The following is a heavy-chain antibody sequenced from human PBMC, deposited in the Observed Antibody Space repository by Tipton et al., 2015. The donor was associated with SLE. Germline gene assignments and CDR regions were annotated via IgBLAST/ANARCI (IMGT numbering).Heavy chain of an antibody. CDR3: ARSRLGRSPLGYYSDYGMDV. Sequence: TLSLTCTVSGGSISSSSYYWGWIRQPPGKGLEWIGSIYYSGSTYYNPSLKSRVTISVDTSKNQFSLRLSSVTAADTALYYCARSRLGRSPLGYYSDYGMDVWGQGTTVTVSS. J-gene: IGHJ6*02. CDR1: GGSISSSSYY. D-gene: IGHD1-14*01. CDR2: IYYSGST. V-gene: IGHV4-39*01.